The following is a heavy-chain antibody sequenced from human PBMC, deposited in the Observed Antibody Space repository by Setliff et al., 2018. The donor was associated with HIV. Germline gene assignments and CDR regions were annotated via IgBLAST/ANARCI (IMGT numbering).Heavy chain of an antibody. V-gene: IGHV4-4*07. CDR3: ARGEEDDTFDI. CDR1: GGSISSYY. Sequence: SETLSLTCNVSGGSISSYYWSWIRQPAGKGLEWIGRIYASGSTNYNPSLKSRVTTSVDTSKNQFSLKLNSVTAADTAVYYCARGEEDDTFDIWGHGTMVTVSS. J-gene: IGHJ3*02. CDR2: IYASGST.